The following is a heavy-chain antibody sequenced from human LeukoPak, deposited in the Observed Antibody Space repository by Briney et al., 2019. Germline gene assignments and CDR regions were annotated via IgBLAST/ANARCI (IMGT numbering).Heavy chain of an antibody. V-gene: IGHV3-30*04. Sequence: PGRSLRLSCAAPGFTFSSYAMHWVRQAPGKGLEGVAVISYDGSNKYYADSVKGRFTIYRDNSKNTLYLQMNSLRAEDTAVYYCARGSYDILTGYPYYFDYWGQGTLVTVSS. CDR2: ISYDGSNK. CDR1: GFTFSSYA. J-gene: IGHJ4*02. D-gene: IGHD3-9*01. CDR3: ARGSYDILTGYPYYFDY.